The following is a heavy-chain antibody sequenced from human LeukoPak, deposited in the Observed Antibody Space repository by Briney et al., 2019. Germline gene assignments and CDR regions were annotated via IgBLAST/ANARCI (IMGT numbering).Heavy chain of an antibody. CDR2: INHSGST. CDR1: GGSFSGYY. V-gene: IGHV4-34*01. D-gene: IGHD2-2*01. J-gene: IGHJ6*03. CDR3: AKLGYCSSTSCHRYYYYYMDV. Sequence: SETLSLTCAVYGGSFSGYYWSWIRQPPGEGLEWIGEINHSGSTNYNPSLKSRVTISVDTSKNQFSLKLSSVTAADTAVYYCAKLGYCSSTSCHRYYYYYMDVWGKGTTVTVSS.